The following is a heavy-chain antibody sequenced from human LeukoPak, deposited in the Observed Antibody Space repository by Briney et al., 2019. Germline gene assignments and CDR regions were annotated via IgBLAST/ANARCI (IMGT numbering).Heavy chain of an antibody. CDR3: AKAASYYYDSSGYYYFDY. CDR1: GFTFSSYA. CDR2: ISYDGSNK. V-gene: IGHV3-30-3*01. J-gene: IGHJ4*02. D-gene: IGHD3-22*01. Sequence: GRSLRLSCAASGFTFSSYAMHWVRQAPGKGLEWVAVISYDGSNKYYADSVKGRFTISRDNSKNTLYLQMNSLRAEDTAVYYCAKAASYYYDSSGYYYFDYWGQGTLVTVSS.